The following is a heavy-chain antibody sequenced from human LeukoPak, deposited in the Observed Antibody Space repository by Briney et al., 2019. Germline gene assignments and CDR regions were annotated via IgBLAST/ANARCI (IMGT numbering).Heavy chain of an antibody. J-gene: IGHJ4*02. Sequence: PGGSLRLSCAASGFAFSSYAMHWVRQAPGKGLEWVAVISSDGSNAYYADSVKGRLTISRDNSKNTLYLQMNSLRAEDTAVFYCARDRGGYDLNLDYWGQGTLVTVSS. D-gene: IGHD5-12*01. CDR1: GFAFSSYA. CDR3: ARDRGGYDLNLDY. CDR2: ISSDGSNA. V-gene: IGHV3-30*04.